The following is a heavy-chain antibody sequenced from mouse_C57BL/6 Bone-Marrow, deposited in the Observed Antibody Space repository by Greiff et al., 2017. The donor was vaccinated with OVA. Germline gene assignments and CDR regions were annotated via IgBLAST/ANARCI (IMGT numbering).Heavy chain of an antibody. Sequence: VQLQQSGPELVKPGASVKLSCKASGYTFTSYDINWVKQRPGQGLEWIGWIYPRDGSTTYNEKFKGKATLTVDTSSSTAYMELHSLTSEDSAVYFCARSIRGFAYWGQGTLVTVSA. CDR3: ARSIRGFAY. V-gene: IGHV1-85*01. J-gene: IGHJ3*01. CDR1: GYTFTSYD. CDR2: IYPRDGST. D-gene: IGHD1-1*01.